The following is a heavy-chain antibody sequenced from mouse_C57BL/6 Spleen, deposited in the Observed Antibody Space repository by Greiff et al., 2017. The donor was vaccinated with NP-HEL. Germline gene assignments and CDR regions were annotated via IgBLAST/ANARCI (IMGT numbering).Heavy chain of an antibody. CDR2: IHPNSGST. D-gene: IGHD1-1*01. Sequence: QVQLQQPGAELVKPGASVKLSCKASGYTFTSYWMHWVKQRPGQGLEWIGMIHPNSGSTNYNEKFKSKATLTVDKSSSTAYMQLSSLTSEDSAVYYCAPRTTGVAPFAYWGQGTLVTVSA. J-gene: IGHJ3*01. V-gene: IGHV1-64*01. CDR1: GYTFTSYW. CDR3: APRTTGVAPFAY.